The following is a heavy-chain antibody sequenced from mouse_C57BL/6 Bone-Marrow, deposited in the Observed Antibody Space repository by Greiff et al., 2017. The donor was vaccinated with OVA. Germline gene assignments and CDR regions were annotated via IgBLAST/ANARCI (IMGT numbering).Heavy chain of an antibody. CDR1: GFTFTDYY. J-gene: IGHJ1*03. CDR2: IRNKANGYTT. CDR3: ARYGDFDV. Sequence: EVQRVESGGGLVQPGGSLSLSCAASGFTFTDYYMSWVRQPPGKALEWLGFIRNKANGYTTEYSASVKGRFTISRDNSQSILYLQMNALRAEDSATYYCARYGDFDVWGTGTTVTVSS. V-gene: IGHV7-3*01.